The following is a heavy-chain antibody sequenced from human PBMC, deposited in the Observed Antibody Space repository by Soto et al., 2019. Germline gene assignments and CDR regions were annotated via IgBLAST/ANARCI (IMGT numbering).Heavy chain of an antibody. D-gene: IGHD6-19*01. Sequence: QDQLVQSGVEVKKPGASVKVSCKASGYSFTNYGIIWVRQAPGQGFEWMGWISAYNGNTNYAQKFQGRVTMTTDASTSTAYLELRSLRSDDTAVYYCARDRGVAPPVAGNTHYYYYMDVCGKGTTVTVSS. V-gene: IGHV1-18*01. CDR1: GYSFTNYG. J-gene: IGHJ6*03. CDR2: ISAYNGNT. CDR3: ARDRGVAPPVAGNTHYYYYMDV.